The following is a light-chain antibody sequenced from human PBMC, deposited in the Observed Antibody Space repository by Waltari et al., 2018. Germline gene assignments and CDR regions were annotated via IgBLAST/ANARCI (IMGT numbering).Light chain of an antibody. V-gene: IGKV1-39*01. CDR1: ENVNTY. CDR3: QHNYNTPLT. CDR2: KAS. Sequence: DIQMIQSPSSLSASVGDTVTITCRASENVNTYLNWYQQKPGKAPKLLIYKASTLQSGVPSRFSGSGSGTDYTFTISSLQPEDVATYYCQHNYNTPLTFGGETKVEI. J-gene: IGKJ4*01.